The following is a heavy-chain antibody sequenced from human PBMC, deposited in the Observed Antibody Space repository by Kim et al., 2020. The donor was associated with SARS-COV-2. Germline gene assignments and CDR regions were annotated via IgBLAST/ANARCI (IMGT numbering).Heavy chain of an antibody. CDR2: INHSGST. CDR1: GGSFSGYY. V-gene: IGHV4-34*01. CDR3: ARGGRYYGSGVVAGIDY. J-gene: IGHJ4*02. D-gene: IGHD3-10*01. Sequence: SETLSLTCAVYGGSFSGYYWSWIRQPPGKGLEWIGEINHSGSTNYNPSLKSRVTISVDTSKNQFSLKLSSVTAADTAVYYCARGGRYYGSGVVAGIDYWGQGTLVTVSS.